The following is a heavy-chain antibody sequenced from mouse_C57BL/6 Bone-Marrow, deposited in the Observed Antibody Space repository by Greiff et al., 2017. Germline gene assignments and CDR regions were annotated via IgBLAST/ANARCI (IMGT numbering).Heavy chain of an antibody. CDR1: GYTFTSYG. CDR2: INPRSGNT. Sequence: QVQLQQSGAELARPGASVKLSCKASGYTFTSYGISWVKQRTGQGLEWIGEINPRSGNTYYNEKFKGKATLTADKSSSTAYMELRSLTSEDSAVYFCARRLRLADWFDYWGQGTLVTVSA. CDR3: ARRLRLADWFDY. J-gene: IGHJ3*01. V-gene: IGHV1-81*01. D-gene: IGHD3-2*02.